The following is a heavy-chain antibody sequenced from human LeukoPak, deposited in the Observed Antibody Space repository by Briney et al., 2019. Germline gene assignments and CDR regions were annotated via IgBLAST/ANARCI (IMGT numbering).Heavy chain of an antibody. V-gene: IGHV3-23*01. CDR1: GFTFSSYA. CDR3: AKVGRRGYYDSSGYIDY. CDR2: ISGSGGST. Sequence: GGSLRLSCAASGFTFSSYAMSWVRQAPGKGLEWVSAISGSGGSTYYADFVKGRFTISRDNSKNTLYLQMNSLRAEDTAVYYCAKVGRRGYYDSSGYIDYWGQGTLVTVSS. J-gene: IGHJ4*02. D-gene: IGHD3-22*01.